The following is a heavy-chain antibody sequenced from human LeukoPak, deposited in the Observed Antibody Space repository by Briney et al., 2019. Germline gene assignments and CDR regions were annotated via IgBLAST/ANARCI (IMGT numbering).Heavy chain of an antibody. CDR1: GFTFSSNA. CDR3: ARDLGSYSSGWYMGFDY. CDR2: ISGSGGST. D-gene: IGHD6-19*01. J-gene: IGHJ4*02. V-gene: IGHV3-23*01. Sequence: GGSLRLSCAASGFTFSSNAMSWVRQAPGKGLEWVSSISGSGGSTNYADSAKGRFTISRDNSKNTLYLQMNSLRAEDTAIYYCARDLGSYSSGWYMGFDYWGQGTLVTVSS.